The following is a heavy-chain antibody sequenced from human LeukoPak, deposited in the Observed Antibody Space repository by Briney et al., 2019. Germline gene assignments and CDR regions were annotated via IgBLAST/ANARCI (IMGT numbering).Heavy chain of an antibody. CDR2: ISRTGGRT. J-gene: IGHJ4*02. CDR3: AKGPRGDFRSGSLLDY. Sequence: GGSLRLSCAASGFTFYDYGMSWVRQAPGQGLEWISAISRTGGRTYYTDPVKGRLTISIDSSKNPLYLQRSSVGAEDTAVYYCAKGPRGDFRSGSLLDYWGQGTLVTVSS. V-gene: IGHV3-23*01. CDR1: GFTFYDYG. D-gene: IGHD3-3*01.